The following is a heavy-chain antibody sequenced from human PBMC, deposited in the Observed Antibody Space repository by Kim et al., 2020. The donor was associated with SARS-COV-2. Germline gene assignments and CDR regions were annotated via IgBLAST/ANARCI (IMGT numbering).Heavy chain of an antibody. CDR1: GFTFSSYA. CDR2: ISSNGGST. Sequence: GGSLRLSCSASGFTFSSYAMHWVRQAPGKGLEYVSAISSNGGSTYYADSVKGRFTISRDNSKNTLYLQMSSLRAEDTAVYYCVKDSRGYYGSGSWNYYYYGMDVWGQGTTVTVSS. J-gene: IGHJ6*02. CDR3: VKDSRGYYGSGSWNYYYYGMDV. D-gene: IGHD3-10*01. V-gene: IGHV3-64D*06.